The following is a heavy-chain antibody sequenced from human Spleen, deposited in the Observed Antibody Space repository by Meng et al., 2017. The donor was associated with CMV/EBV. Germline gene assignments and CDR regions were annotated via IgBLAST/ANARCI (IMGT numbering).Heavy chain of an antibody. CDR1: GFTFSSYG. CDR3: ARQASGTYDVPPLDI. V-gene: IGHV3-21*01. CDR2: ISGSS. J-gene: IGHJ3*02. Sequence: GESLKISCAASGFTFSSYGMHWVRQAPGKGLEWVSSISGSSTYSLKGRFTISRDNAKNSLYLQLSSLRAEDTAVYYCARQASGTYDVPPLDIWGQGTMVTVSS. D-gene: IGHD1-26*01.